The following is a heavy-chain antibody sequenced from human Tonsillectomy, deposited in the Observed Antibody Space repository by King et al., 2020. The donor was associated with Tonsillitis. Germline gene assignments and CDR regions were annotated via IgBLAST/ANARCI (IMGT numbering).Heavy chain of an antibody. Sequence: QLVQSGAEAKKPGSSVKVSCKASGGTFSGYSFTWVRQAPGQGLEWMGGIIPIYGTANYAQQFQGRLMITADRSTSTAYMELNSLRSEDTALYFCARATHCSGGNCYAAHFDYWGQGTLVTVSS. D-gene: IGHD2-15*01. CDR2: IIPIYGTA. J-gene: IGHJ4*02. V-gene: IGHV1-69*06. CDR3: ARATHCSGGNCYAAHFDY. CDR1: GGTFSGYS.